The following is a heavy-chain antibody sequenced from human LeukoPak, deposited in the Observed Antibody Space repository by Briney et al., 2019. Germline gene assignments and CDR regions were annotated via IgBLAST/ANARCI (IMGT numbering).Heavy chain of an antibody. J-gene: IGHJ6*02. CDR3: AKNGGPHGMDV. V-gene: IGHV3-7*02. CDR2: IKHDGSET. D-gene: IGHD3-16*01. Sequence: GGSLRLSCATSGFTFSSIWMSWVRQAPGKGLEWVANIKHDGSETNYVDSAKGRFTISRDNAKNSLHLQMNSLRVEDTAVYYCAKNGGPHGMDVWGQGTTVTVSS. CDR1: GFTFSSIW.